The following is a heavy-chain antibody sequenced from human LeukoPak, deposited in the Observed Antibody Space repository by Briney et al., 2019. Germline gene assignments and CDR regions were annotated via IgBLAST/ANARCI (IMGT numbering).Heavy chain of an antibody. CDR3: ARDGRAVAFDY. Sequence: GGSLRLSCAASGFTFSSYSMNWVRQAPGKGLEWVSSISSSSSYIYYADSVKGRFTISRDNAKNSLYLQMNSLRAEDTAVYYCARDGRAVAFDYWGQGTLVTVPS. V-gene: IGHV3-21*01. CDR2: ISSSSSYI. CDR1: GFTFSSYS. D-gene: IGHD6-19*01. J-gene: IGHJ4*02.